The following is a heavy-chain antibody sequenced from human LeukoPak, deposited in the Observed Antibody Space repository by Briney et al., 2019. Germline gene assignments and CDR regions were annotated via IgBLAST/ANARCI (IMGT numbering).Heavy chain of an antibody. Sequence: SQTLSLTCAISGDSVSSNSAAWDWFRQSPSRGLEWLGRTFYSSKWFNDYAVSVKSRITINPDTSKNQFSLQLNSVTPEDTAEYYCARRRYYDYSGYFDYWGQGTLVTVSS. CDR3: ARRRYYDYSGYFDY. CDR1: GDSVSSNSAA. D-gene: IGHD3-16*01. V-gene: IGHV6-1*01. CDR2: TFYSSKWFN. J-gene: IGHJ4*02.